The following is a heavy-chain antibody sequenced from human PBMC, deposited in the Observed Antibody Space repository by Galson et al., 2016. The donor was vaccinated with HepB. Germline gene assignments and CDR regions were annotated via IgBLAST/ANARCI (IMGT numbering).Heavy chain of an antibody. Sequence: CAISGDSVSSNTAAWNWVRQSPSRGLEWLGRTYYRSILYNDYALSLKGRITISPDTTRNQFSLHLSSVTPEDSAVYYCARDRSYYNDYDSYDDVFDIWGQGTMVIVSS. D-gene: IGHD3-10*01. CDR3: ARDRSYYNDYDSYDDVFDI. J-gene: IGHJ3*02. CDR2: TYYRSILYN. CDR1: GDSVSSNTAA. V-gene: IGHV6-1*01.